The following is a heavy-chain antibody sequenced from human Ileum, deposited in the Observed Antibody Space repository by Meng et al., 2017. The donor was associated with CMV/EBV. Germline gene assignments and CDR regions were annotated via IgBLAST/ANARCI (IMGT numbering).Heavy chain of an antibody. CDR3: AREENTVNQFEY. CDR2: INAGGST. Sequence: QVHLQESGPGLVKPSETLSLTCAVSGGSTSTYYWTWVRQPAGKGLEWIGRINAGGSTNDNPSLKSRVTMSVDTSKIQFSLKVTSVTAADTAVYYCAREENTVNQFEYWGQGTLVTVSS. D-gene: IGHD4-17*01. V-gene: IGHV4-4*07. CDR1: GGSTSTYY. J-gene: IGHJ4*02.